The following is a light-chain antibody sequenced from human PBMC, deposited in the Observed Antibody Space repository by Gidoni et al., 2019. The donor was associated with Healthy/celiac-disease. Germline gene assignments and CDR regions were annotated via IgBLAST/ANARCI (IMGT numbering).Light chain of an antibody. V-gene: IGLV2-23*02. Sequence: QSALTQPASVSGSPGQSITISCTGTSSDVGSYNLVSGYQQHPGKAPKLMIYEVSNRPSGVSNLFSGSRSGNTASLTISGLQAEDEADYYCCSYAGSIPWVFGGGTKLTVL. J-gene: IGLJ3*02. CDR1: SSDVGSYNL. CDR3: CSYAGSIPWV. CDR2: EVS.